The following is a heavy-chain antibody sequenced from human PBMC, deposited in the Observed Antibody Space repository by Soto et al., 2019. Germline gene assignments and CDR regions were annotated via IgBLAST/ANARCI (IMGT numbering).Heavy chain of an antibody. J-gene: IGHJ4*02. V-gene: IGHV4-4*07. CDR2: IHTSGSP. CDR1: GGSISSYY. Sequence: QVQLQESGPGLVKPSETLSLTCTVSGGSISSYYCSWIRQAAGKGLEWIGRIHTSGSPNYNPSLTSRVTMSADTAKKQFSLKLTSVTAADAAVYYWATGGTYFDYLGQGTLVTVSS. CDR3: ATGGTYFDY.